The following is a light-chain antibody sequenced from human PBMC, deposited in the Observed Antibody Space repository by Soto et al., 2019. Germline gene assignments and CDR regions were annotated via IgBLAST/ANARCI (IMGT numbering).Light chain of an antibody. Sequence: QSALTQPPSVPAAPGQKVTISCSGTSSNIGSNFVSWYQQLPGTAPKLLIYDNNKRPSGIPDRFSGSKSGTSATLGIAGLQTGDESIYYCGTWHRRPLPRLFGAGTNVTVL. V-gene: IGLV1-51*01. J-gene: IGLJ1*01. CDR3: GTWHRRPLPRL. CDR2: DNN. CDR1: SSNIGSNF.